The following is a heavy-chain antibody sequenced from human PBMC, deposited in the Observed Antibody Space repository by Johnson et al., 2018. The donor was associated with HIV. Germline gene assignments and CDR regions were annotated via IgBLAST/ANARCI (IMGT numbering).Heavy chain of an antibody. D-gene: IGHD6-6*01. Sequence: QVQLVESGGGVVQPGRSLRLSCAASGFTFSSYAMHWVRQAPGKGLEWVAVISYDGSNKYYADSVKGRFTISRDNSKNTLYLQMNSLRAEATAVYYCARDRGIAARPFRYAFDIWGQGTMVTVSS. V-gene: IGHV3-30*04. CDR3: ARDRGIAARPFRYAFDI. CDR2: ISYDGSNK. J-gene: IGHJ3*02. CDR1: GFTFSSYA.